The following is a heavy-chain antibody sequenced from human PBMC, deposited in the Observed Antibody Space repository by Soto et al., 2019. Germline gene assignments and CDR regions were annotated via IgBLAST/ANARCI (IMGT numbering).Heavy chain of an antibody. CDR1: VGSFTINNW. J-gene: IGHJ4*02. Sequence: AETLSLTCAVSVGSFTINNWWTWVRQPPVQGLEWIGEIYRTGSTNYNPSLKSRVTISLDKSENQFSLKVTSLTAADTAVYYCASRDPGTSVDYWGQGTLVTVSS. D-gene: IGHD1-7*01. CDR2: IYRTGST. V-gene: IGHV4-4*02. CDR3: ASRDPGTSVDY.